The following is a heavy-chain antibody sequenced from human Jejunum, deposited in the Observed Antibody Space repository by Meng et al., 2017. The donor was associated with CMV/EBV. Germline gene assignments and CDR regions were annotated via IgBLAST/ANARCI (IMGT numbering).Heavy chain of an antibody. CDR2: ISCYNGDT. CDR1: GYTFTHHG. CDR3: ARGPSNTSGRYAYFDY. J-gene: IGHJ4*02. D-gene: IGHD6-19*01. V-gene: IGHV1-18*01. Sequence: QLVQTGAEVKKPGASVRVSCKASGYTFTHHGISWIRQAPGQGLEWMGWISCYNGDTNYAQKLQGRVTMTTDTSTNTAYMDLRGLRSDDTAVYYCARGPSNTSGRYAYFDYWGQGTLVTVSS.